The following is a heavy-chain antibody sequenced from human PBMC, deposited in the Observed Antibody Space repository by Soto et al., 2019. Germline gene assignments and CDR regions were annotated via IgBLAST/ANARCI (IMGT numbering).Heavy chain of an antibody. CDR1: GGTFSSYA. D-gene: IGHD3-22*01. Sequence: QVQLVQSGAEVKKPGSSVKVSCKASGGTFSSYAISWVRQAPGQGLEWMGGIIPIFGTANYAQKFHGRVTITADKSTSTAYMELSSLRSEDTAVYYCATSGGYYDSSGYYYDYWGQGTLVTVSS. CDR3: ATSGGYYDSSGYYYDY. V-gene: IGHV1-69*14. J-gene: IGHJ4*02. CDR2: IIPIFGTA.